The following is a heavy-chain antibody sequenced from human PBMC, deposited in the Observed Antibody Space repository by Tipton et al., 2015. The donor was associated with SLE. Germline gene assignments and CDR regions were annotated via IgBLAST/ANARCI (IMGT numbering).Heavy chain of an antibody. CDR2: IYTSGNT. CDR3: ARDKGWEIQRGNSFDL. V-gene: IGHV4-59*10. J-gene: IGHJ3*01. Sequence: TLSLTCAIYGGSFSGYFWSWIRQPAGKGLEWIGRIYTSGNTNYNPSVRSRVTMSVDTSKNQFSLMLSSVTAAGTAVYFCARDKGWEIQRGNSFDLWGQGTMVTVAS. D-gene: IGHD7-27*01. CDR1: GGSFSGYF.